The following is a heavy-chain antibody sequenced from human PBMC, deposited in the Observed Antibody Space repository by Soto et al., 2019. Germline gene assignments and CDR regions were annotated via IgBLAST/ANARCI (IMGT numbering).Heavy chain of an antibody. J-gene: IGHJ6*02. V-gene: IGHV5-51*01. D-gene: IGHD6-13*01. CDR2: IYPGDSDT. Sequence: PGESLKISCKGSGYTFTDYWIGWVRQLPGKGLAWMGTIYPGDSDTRYSPSFQGHVTITVDKSTNTAYLQWNTLRASDTAMYYCASHISSFRYCDYEMEIWCQGTTVTISS. CDR3: ASHISSFRYCDYEMEI. CDR1: GYTFTDYW.